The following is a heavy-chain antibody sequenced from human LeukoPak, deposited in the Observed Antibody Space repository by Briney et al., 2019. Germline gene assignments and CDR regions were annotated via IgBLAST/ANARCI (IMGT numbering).Heavy chain of an antibody. J-gene: IGHJ4*02. CDR3: STGGYYFDF. D-gene: IGHD3-16*01. CDR2: IKSRFNGGTT. V-gene: IGHV3-15*01. Sequence: PGGSLRLSCVASGFTFSNAWMNWVRQAPGKGLEWVGRIKSRFNGGTTDCAAPVKGRFTISRDDSKNTVYLQMDSLNIEDTAVYYCSTGGYYFDFWGQGILVTVSS. CDR1: GFTFSNAW.